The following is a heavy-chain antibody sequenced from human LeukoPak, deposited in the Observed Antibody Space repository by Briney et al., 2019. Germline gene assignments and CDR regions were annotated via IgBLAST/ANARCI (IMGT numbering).Heavy chain of an antibody. CDR3: ADSPRGYSYGLNWFDP. V-gene: IGHV1-69*13. J-gene: IGHJ5*02. D-gene: IGHD5-18*01. CDR2: IIPIFGTA. CDR1: GGTFSSYA. Sequence: SVKVSCKASGGTFSSYAISWVRQAPGQGLEWMGGIIPIFGTADYAQKFQGRVTITADESTSTAYMELSSLRSEDTAVYYCADSPRGYSYGLNWFDPWGQGTLVTVSS.